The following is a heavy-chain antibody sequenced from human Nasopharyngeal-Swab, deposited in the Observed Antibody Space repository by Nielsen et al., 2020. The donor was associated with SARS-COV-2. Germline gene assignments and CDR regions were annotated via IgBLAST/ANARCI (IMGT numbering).Heavy chain of an antibody. CDR3: AGFLYSRGWRFFDY. J-gene: IGHJ4*02. CDR2: ISSSSSTI. CDR1: GFTFSSYS. Sequence: GESLKISCAASGFTFSSYSMNWVRQAPGKGLEWVSYISSSSSTIYYADSVKGRFTISRDNAKNSLYLQMNSLRAEDTAVYYCAGFLYSRGWRFFDYWGQGTLVTVSS. V-gene: IGHV3-48*04. D-gene: IGHD6-19*01.